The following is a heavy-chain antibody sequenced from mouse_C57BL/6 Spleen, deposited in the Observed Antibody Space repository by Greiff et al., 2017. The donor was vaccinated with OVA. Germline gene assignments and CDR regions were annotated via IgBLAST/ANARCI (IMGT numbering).Heavy chain of an antibody. CDR2: INPSSGYT. J-gene: IGHJ3*01. D-gene: IGHD2-1*01. Sequence: VQLQQSGAELARPGASVKMSCKASGYTFTSYTMHWVKQRPGQGLEWIGYINPSSGYTKYNQKFKDKATLTADKSSSTAYMQLSSLTSEDSAVYYCARRGDGNSWFAYWGQGTLVTVSA. V-gene: IGHV1-4*01. CDR3: ARRGDGNSWFAY. CDR1: GYTFTSYT.